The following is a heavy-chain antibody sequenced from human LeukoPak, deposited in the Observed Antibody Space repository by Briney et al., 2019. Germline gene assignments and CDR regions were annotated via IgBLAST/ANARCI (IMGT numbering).Heavy chain of an antibody. D-gene: IGHD6-13*01. CDR1: GFTFSSYS. Sequence: SGGSLRLSCAASGFTFSSYSMNWVRQAPGKGLEWVSYISRSSTTIYYADSVKGRFTISRDNAKNSLYLQMNSLRAEDTAVYYCASDPLSSSSFDYWGQGTLVTVSS. V-gene: IGHV3-48*01. CDR3: ASDPLSSSSFDY. J-gene: IGHJ4*02. CDR2: ISRSSTTI.